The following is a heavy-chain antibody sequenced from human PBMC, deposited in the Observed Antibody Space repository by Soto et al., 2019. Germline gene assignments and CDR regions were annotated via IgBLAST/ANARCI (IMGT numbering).Heavy chain of an antibody. CDR2: IIPIFGRA. D-gene: IGHD2-21*02. J-gene: IGHJ6*02. V-gene: IGHV1-69*01. Sequence: QVQLVQSGAEVKKPGSSVKVSCKASGGTFSSYAISWVRQAPGQGLEWMGGIIPIFGRANYAQKFQGRVTITADESTSTAYMELSSLRSEDTAVYYCARHCGGDCYPPYYYYGMDVWGQGTTVTVSS. CDR3: ARHCGGDCYPPYYYYGMDV. CDR1: GGTFSSYA.